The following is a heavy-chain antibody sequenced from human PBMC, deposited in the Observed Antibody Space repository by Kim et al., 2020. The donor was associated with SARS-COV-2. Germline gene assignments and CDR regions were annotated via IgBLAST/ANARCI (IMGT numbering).Heavy chain of an antibody. CDR2: VHFDGST. CDR1: GGYITTYY. V-gene: IGHV4-59*01. Sequence: SETLSLTCTVSGGYITTYYWSWIRQSPGRGLEWIGYVHFDGSTNHNPSLMSRVTISLDTSNSRFSLKLTSVTAAYTAVYFCSSEGTVSFVYWGQEPLVNVS. J-gene: IGHJ4*02. CDR3: SSEGTVSFVY. D-gene: IGHD2-21*02.